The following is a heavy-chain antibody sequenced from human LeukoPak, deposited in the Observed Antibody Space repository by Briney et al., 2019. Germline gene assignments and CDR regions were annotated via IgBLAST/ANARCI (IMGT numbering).Heavy chain of an antibody. CDR2: IYYSGST. J-gene: IGHJ5*02. Sequence: SETLSLTCTVSGGSISSYYWSWIRQPPGKGLEWIGYIYYSGSTNYNPSLKSRVTISVDTSKNQFSLKLSSVTAADTAVYYCARNHLGYCSSTSCYDARTNWFDPWGQGTLVTVSS. D-gene: IGHD2-2*01. V-gene: IGHV4-59*01. CDR1: GGSISSYY. CDR3: ARNHLGYCSSTSCYDARTNWFDP.